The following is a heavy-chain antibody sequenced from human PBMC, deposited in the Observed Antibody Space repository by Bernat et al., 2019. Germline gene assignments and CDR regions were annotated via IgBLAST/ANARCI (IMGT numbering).Heavy chain of an antibody. D-gene: IGHD1-1*01. Sequence: QVQLVESGGGVVQPGRSLRLSCAASGFTFSSYGMHWVRQAPGKGLEWVAVISYDGSNKYYADSVKGRFTFSRDNSKHPLYLQMNSLRAEDTAVYYCAKAHGGKTGAFDYWGQGTLVTVSS. J-gene: IGHJ4*02. V-gene: IGHV3-30*18. CDR2: ISYDGSNK. CDR1: GFTFSSYG. CDR3: AKAHGGKTGAFDY.